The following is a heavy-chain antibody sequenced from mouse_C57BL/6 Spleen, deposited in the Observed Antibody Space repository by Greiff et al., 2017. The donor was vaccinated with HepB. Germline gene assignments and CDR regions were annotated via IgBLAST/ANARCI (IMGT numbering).Heavy chain of an antibody. Sequence: EVQLVESGGGLVKPGGSLKLSCAASGFTFSSYAMSWVRQTPEKRLEWVATISDGGSYTYNPDNVKGRFTISRDNAKNNLYLQMSHLKSEDTAMYYCAREGGNYYAMDYWGQGTSVTVSS. V-gene: IGHV5-4*01. J-gene: IGHJ4*01. CDR1: GFTFSSYA. CDR2: ISDGGSYT. CDR3: AREGGNYYAMDY.